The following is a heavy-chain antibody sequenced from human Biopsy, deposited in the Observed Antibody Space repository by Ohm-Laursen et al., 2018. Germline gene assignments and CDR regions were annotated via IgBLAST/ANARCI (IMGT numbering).Heavy chain of an antibody. CDR3: AGTRSSGSVPQTPRLFDY. V-gene: IGHV1-69*06. D-gene: IGHD6-25*01. J-gene: IGHJ4*02. CDR2: IIPITRTV. Sequence: SSVKVSCKASGGGFKSYALSWVRQAPGQGLEWLGGIIPITRTVKSAQRLEGRLTITADTSTDTAFLELSSLRAEDTAVYYCAGTRSSGSVPQTPRLFDYWGPGTLVTVSS. CDR1: GGGFKSYA.